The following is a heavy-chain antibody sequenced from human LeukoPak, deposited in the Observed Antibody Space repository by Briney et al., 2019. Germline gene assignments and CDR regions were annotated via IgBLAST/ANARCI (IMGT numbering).Heavy chain of an antibody. CDR2: LVYDERN. CDR3: ARDLSAAYDF. J-gene: IGHJ4*02. V-gene: IGHV3-33*01. D-gene: IGHD2-21*01. Sequence: SLRLSCAASGFPFRSYGMHWVRQAPGKGLEWVARLVYDERNDYANSVKGRFTISRDNSKNTSYLQMDNLRVDDTAVYYCARDLSAAYDFWGQGILVTVSS. CDR1: GFPFRSYG.